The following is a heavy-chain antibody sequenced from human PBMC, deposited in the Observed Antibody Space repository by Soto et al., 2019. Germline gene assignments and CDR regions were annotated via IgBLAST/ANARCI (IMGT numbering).Heavy chain of an antibody. Sequence: TLSLTCTVSGGSISSYYWSWIRQPPGKGLEWIGYIYYSGSTNYNPSLKSRVTISVDTSKNQFSLKLSSVTAADTAVYYCARRYGASYAYWGQGTLVTVSS. V-gene: IGHV4-59*01. D-gene: IGHD2-2*01. CDR3: ARRYGASYAY. CDR2: IYYSGST. J-gene: IGHJ4*02. CDR1: GGSISSYY.